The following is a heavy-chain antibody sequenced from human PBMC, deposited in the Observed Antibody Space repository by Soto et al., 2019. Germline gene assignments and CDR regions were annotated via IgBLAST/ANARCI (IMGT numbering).Heavy chain of an antibody. CDR1: GFRFDNYA. CDR2: INWNSGGV. D-gene: IGHD3-3*01. J-gene: IGHJ4*02. CDR3: TKDWEYDFWSDDYPPGFDY. V-gene: IGHV3-9*01. Sequence: EVHLVESGGGLVQPGRSLRLSCVASGFRFDNYAMHWVRQAPGKGLEWVSGINWNSGGVGYADSVKGRFTISRDNAKNSLYLQMNSLTPEDTALYYCTKDWEYDFWSDDYPPGFDYWGQGTLVNVSS.